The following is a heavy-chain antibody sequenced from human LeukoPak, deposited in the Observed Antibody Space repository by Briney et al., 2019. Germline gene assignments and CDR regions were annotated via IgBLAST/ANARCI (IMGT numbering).Heavy chain of an antibody. CDR3: ARGGYSYGYWSYYFDY. J-gene: IGHJ4*02. D-gene: IGHD5-18*01. CDR2: IYYSGST. Sequence: SETLSLTCTVSGGSISSYYWSWIRQPPEKGLEWIGYIYYSGSTNYNPSLKSRVTISVDTSKNQFSLKLSSVTAAYTAVYYCARGGYSYGYWSYYFDYWGQGTLVTVS. V-gene: IGHV4-59*01. CDR1: GGSISSYY.